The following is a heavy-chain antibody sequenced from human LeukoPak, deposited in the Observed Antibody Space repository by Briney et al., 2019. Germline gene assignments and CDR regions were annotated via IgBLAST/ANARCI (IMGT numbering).Heavy chain of an antibody. CDR1: GYGFSDVY. Sequence: ASVKVSFKASGYGFSDVYFNWVRQAPGQGLEWMGWINPHSGATNYPQRFQGRVSMDASIDTAYMELSRLTSDDTAVYYCATSSSVTHTRDPWGQGTLVTVSS. V-gene: IGHV1-2*02. CDR3: ATSSSVTHTRDP. CDR2: INPHSGAT. D-gene: IGHD5/OR15-5a*01. J-gene: IGHJ5*02.